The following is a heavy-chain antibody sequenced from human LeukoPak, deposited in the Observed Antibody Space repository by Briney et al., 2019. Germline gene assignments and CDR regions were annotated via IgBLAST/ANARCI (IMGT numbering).Heavy chain of an antibody. CDR2: ISYDGSNK. V-gene: IGHV3-30*04. CDR3: AREVGMVRNYYYGMDV. J-gene: IGHJ6*02. CDR1: GFTFSSYA. Sequence: GGSLRLSCAASGFTFSSYAMHWVRQAPGKGLEWVAVISYDGSNKYYADSVKGRYTISRDNSKNTLYLQMNSLRAEDTAVYYCAREVGMVRNYYYGMDVWGQGTTVTVSS. D-gene: IGHD3-10*01.